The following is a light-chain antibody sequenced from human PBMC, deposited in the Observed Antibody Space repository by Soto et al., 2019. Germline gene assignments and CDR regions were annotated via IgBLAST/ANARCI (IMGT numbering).Light chain of an antibody. Sequence: QSVLTQSPSASGSPGQSVTISCTGTSSDVGNYKYVSWYKQHPGKAPKLMIYEVSKRPSGVPDRFSGSKSGNTASLTVSRLQVEDEADYYCSSYAGSNLWVFGGGTKLTVL. CDR1: SSDVGNYKY. J-gene: IGLJ3*02. CDR2: EVS. CDR3: SSYAGSNLWV. V-gene: IGLV2-8*01.